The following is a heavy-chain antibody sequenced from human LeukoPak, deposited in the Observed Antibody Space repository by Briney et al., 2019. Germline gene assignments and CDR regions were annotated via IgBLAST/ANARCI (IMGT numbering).Heavy chain of an antibody. Sequence: GGSLRLSCAASGFTFSSYAMSWVRQAPGKGLEWVSAISGSGGSTYYADSVKGRFTISRDNSKNTLYLQMNSLRAEDTAVYYCAKADDFWSGYYSSFDYWGQGTLVTVSS. CDR3: AKADDFWSGYYSSFDY. V-gene: IGHV3-23*01. CDR1: GFTFSSYA. CDR2: ISGSGGST. D-gene: IGHD3-3*01. J-gene: IGHJ4*02.